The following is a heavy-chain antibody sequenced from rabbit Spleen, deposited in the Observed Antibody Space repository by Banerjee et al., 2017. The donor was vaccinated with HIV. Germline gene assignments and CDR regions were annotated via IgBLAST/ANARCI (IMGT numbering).Heavy chain of an antibody. Sequence: QQQLEESGGGLVKPGGTLTLTCTVSGFSFSSNWICWVRQAPGKGLEWIGCINTINDVTWYASWAKGRFTISKTSSTTVTLQMTSLTAADTATYFCARGASGGVIGLWGPGTLVTVS. D-gene: IGHD1-1*01. CDR3: ARGASGGVIGL. CDR1: GFSFSSNW. V-gene: IGHV1S45*01. J-gene: IGHJ6*01. CDR2: INTINDVT.